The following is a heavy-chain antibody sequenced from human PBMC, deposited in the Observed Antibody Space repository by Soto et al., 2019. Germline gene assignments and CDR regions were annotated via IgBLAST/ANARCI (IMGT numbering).Heavy chain of an antibody. D-gene: IGHD3-3*01. CDR3: ARVFGGYYTYYFDY. CDR2: IYYSGST. V-gene: IGHV4-31*03. CDR1: GGSISSGGYY. Sequence: ASETLSLTCTVSGGSISSGGYYWSWIRQHPGKGLEWIGYIYYSGSTYYNPSLKSRVTISVDTSKNQFSLKLSSVTAADTAVYYCARVFGGYYTYYFDYWGQGTLVTVSS. J-gene: IGHJ4*02.